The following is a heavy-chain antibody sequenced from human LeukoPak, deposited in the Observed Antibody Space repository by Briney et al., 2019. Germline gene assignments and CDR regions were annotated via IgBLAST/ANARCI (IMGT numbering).Heavy chain of an antibody. D-gene: IGHD6-13*01. V-gene: IGHV4-4*07. CDR1: GGSISSYY. CDR2: IYSSGST. Sequence: SETLSLTCTVSGGSISSYYWSWIRQPAGKRLEWIGRIYSSGSTNYNPSLKSRVTMSVDTSKNQFSLKLSSVTAADTAMYYCARRHGAAAGDAFDIWGQGTMVTVSP. CDR3: ARRHGAAAGDAFDI. J-gene: IGHJ3*02.